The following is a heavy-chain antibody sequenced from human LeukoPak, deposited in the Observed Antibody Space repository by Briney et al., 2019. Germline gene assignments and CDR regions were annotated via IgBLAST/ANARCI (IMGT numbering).Heavy chain of an antibody. CDR3: AREYYYDSSGYYDP. D-gene: IGHD3-22*01. Sequence: SVKVSCKASGGTFSSYAISRVRQAPGQGRECMGGIIPIFGTANYAQKFQGRVTITADKSKSTAYMERGSTRTADTAMYYCAREYYYDSSGYYDPWGQGTLVTVSS. CDR1: GGTFSSYA. J-gene: IGHJ5*02. CDR2: IIPIFGTA. V-gene: IGHV1-69*06.